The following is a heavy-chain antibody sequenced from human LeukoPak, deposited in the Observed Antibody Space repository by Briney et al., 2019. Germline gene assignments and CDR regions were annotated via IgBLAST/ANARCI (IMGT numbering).Heavy chain of an antibody. CDR1: GYTFTSYY. D-gene: IGHD5-12*01. J-gene: IGHJ4*02. Sequence: ASVKVSCKASGYTFTSYYIHWVRQAPGQGLEWMGLINPSGGSTNYAQKFQGRVTITADKSTSTAYMELSSLRSEDTAVYYCATRSGGNFDYWGQGTLVTVSS. CDR2: INPSGGST. CDR3: ATRSGGNFDY. V-gene: IGHV1-46*01.